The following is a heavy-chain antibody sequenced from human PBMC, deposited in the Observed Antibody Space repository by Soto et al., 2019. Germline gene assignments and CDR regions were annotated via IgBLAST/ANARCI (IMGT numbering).Heavy chain of an antibody. CDR2: ISSSSSYI. CDR3: ARSDCTSTSCYVVWFDP. V-gene: IGHV3-21*01. Sequence: EVQLVESGGGLVKPGGSLRLSCAASGFSFSNYGMNWVRQAPGKGLEWVSCISSSSSYISYADSVKGRFTISRDNAKNSVYLQMNSLRAEDTAVYYCARSDCTSTSCYVVWFDPWGQGTLVTVSS. D-gene: IGHD2-2*01. CDR1: GFSFSNYG. J-gene: IGHJ5*02.